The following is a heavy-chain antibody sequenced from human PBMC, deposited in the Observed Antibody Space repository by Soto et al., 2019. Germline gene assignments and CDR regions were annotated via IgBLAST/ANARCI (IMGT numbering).Heavy chain of an antibody. J-gene: IGHJ4*02. CDR3: ARSPGIAAAGTLTNPFDY. D-gene: IGHD6-13*01. CDR2: INPSGGST. CDR1: GYTFASYY. V-gene: IGHV1-46*03. Sequence: GASVKVSCKASGYTFASYYMHWVRQAPGQGLEWMGIINPSGGSTSYAQKFQGRVTMTRDTSTSTVYMELSSLRSEDTAVYYCARSPGIAAAGTLTNPFDYWGQGTPVTVSS.